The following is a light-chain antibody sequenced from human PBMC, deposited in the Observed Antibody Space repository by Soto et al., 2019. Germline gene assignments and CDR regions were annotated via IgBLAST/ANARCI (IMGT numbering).Light chain of an antibody. Sequence: IQMTQSPSSLSASIGDRVTITCRASQGIGVRLVWFQQKPGKAPQYLIQSASTLQSGVPSRFSGSGSGTEFILTINSLQPEDVAIYYCLQVNSFPRTFGQGTKVDIK. CDR2: SAS. V-gene: IGKV1-12*01. CDR3: LQVNSFPRT. J-gene: IGKJ1*01. CDR1: QGIGVR.